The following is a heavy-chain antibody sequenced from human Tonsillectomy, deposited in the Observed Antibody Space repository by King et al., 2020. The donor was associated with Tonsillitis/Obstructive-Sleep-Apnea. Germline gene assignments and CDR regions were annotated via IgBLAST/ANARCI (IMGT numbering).Heavy chain of an antibody. Sequence: QLVQSGAEVKKPGSSVKVSCKASGGTFSSDAITWVRQAPGQGLEWMGGIIPIFDTANYAQKFQGRVTITADESTSTAYMELSSLRSEDTAVYYCARGVKGYCSSTSCYQPLDYWGQGTLVIVSS. V-gene: IGHV1-69*12. CDR2: IIPIFDTA. J-gene: IGHJ4*02. D-gene: IGHD2-2*01. CDR3: ARGVKGYCSSTSCYQPLDY. CDR1: GGTFSSDA.